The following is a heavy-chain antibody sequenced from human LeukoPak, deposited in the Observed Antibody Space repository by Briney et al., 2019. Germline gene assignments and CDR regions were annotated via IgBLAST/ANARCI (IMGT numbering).Heavy chain of an antibody. CDR3: ARDRLPLGNWYFDL. CDR2: IYYSGST. D-gene: IGHD7-27*01. CDR1: GGSISSSSYY. J-gene: IGHJ2*01. V-gene: IGHV4-39*07. Sequence: PSETLSLTCTVSGGSISSSSYYWGWIRQPPGKGLEWIGSIYYSGSTYYNPSLKSRVTISVDTSKNQFSLKLSSVTAADTAVYYCARDRLPLGNWYFDLWGRGTLVTVSS.